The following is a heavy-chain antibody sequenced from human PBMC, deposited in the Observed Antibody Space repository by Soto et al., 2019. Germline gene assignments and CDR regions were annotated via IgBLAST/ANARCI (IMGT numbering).Heavy chain of an antibody. Sequence: GGSLRLSCSASGFTYSSYAMHWVRQAPGKGLEYVSAISSNGGSTYYADSVKGRFTISRDNSKNTLYLQMSSLRAEDTAVYYCVKDWDYDILTGYSDYWGQGTLVTVSS. D-gene: IGHD3-9*01. V-gene: IGHV3-64D*08. J-gene: IGHJ4*02. CDR2: ISSNGGST. CDR1: GFTYSSYA. CDR3: VKDWDYDILTGYSDY.